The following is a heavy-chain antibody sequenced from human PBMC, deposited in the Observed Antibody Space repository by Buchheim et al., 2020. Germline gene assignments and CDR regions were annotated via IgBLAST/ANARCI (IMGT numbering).Heavy chain of an antibody. CDR2: IYYSGST. CDR3: ARDSYYYDSSGYYEWNYYYYGMDV. V-gene: IGHV4-59*01. J-gene: IGHJ6*02. D-gene: IGHD3-22*01. CDR1: GGSISSYY. Sequence: QVQLQESRPGLVKPSETLSLTCTVSGGSISSYYWSWIRQPPGKGLEWIWYIYYSGSTNYNPSLKSRVTISVAPSKKQFSLKLSSVTAADTAVYYCARDSYYYDSSGYYEWNYYYYGMDVWGQGTT.